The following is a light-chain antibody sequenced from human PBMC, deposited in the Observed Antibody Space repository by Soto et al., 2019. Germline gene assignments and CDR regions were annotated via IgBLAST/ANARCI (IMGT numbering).Light chain of an antibody. CDR3: QQANSFPYT. J-gene: IGKJ2*01. Sequence: DIQMTQSPSSVSASVGDRVTITCRASHDISSWVAWYQQKPGKAPNVLIYAASRLQSGVPSRFSGSGSGTDFTLTICSLQPEDFATYYCQQANSFPYTFGQGTKLEIK. V-gene: IGKV1-12*01. CDR1: HDISSW. CDR2: AAS.